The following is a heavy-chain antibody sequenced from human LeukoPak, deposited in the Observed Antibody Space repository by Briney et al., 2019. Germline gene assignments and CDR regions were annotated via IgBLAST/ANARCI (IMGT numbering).Heavy chain of an antibody. CDR1: GGSISSHY. Sequence: ASETLSLTCTVSGGSISSHYWSWIRQPPGKGLEWFGYIYYSGSTNYNPSLKSRVTISVDTSKNQFSLKLSSVTAADTAVYYCARARYSTRNWFDPWGQGTLVTVSS. J-gene: IGHJ5*02. CDR3: ARARYSTRNWFDP. D-gene: IGHD6-13*01. CDR2: IYYSGST. V-gene: IGHV4-59*11.